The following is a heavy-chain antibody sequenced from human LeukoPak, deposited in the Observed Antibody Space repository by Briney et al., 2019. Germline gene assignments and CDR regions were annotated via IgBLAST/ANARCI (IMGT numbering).Heavy chain of an antibody. D-gene: IGHD3-10*01. V-gene: IGHV4-34*01. CDR3: ARIPRRITTVRGVITGFDY. Sequence: SETLSLTCAVYGGSFSGYYWSWIRQPPGKGLEWIGEINHSGSTNYNPSLKSRVTISVDTSKNQFSLKLSSVTAADTAVYYCARIPRRITTVRGVITGFDYWGQGTLVTVSS. CDR1: GGSFSGYY. J-gene: IGHJ4*02. CDR2: INHSGST.